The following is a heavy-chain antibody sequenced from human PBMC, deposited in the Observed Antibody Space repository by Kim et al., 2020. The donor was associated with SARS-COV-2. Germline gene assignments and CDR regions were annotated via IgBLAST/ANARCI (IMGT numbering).Heavy chain of an antibody. D-gene: IGHD1-20*01. V-gene: IGHV4-39*01. CDR3: ASSGITGTYDAFDI. Sequence: IPSHTSRVTLAVDPSKNQFSLKLSSVTAADTAVYYCASSGITGTYDAFDIWGQGTMVTVSS. J-gene: IGHJ3*02.